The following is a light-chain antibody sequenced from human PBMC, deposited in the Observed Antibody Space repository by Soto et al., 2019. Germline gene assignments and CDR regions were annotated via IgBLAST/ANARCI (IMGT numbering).Light chain of an antibody. V-gene: IGKV1-9*01. J-gene: IGKJ5*01. CDR3: QQLNTFPLT. CDR1: QGISSY. Sequence: DIQLTQSPSFLSASVGDRVTISCRASQGISSYLAWYQQTPGKAPKLLIYASSTLQSGVPSRFSGSGSGTEFTLTIGSLQPEDFATYYCQQLNTFPLTFGQGTRLDI. CDR2: ASS.